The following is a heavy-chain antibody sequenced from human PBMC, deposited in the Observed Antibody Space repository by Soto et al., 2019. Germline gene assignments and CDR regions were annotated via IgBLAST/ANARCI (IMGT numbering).Heavy chain of an antibody. CDR2: IFSSGTT. V-gene: IGHV4-30-4*01. CDR3: ARVPSPFDFYSAMDV. D-gene: IGHD3-16*01. CDR1: GDSIGSGNKY. Sequence: QVQLRESGPGLVMPSQTLSLTCTVSGDSIGSGNKYWSWIRQAPGKGLEWIGYIFSSGTTYYNPSLKSRVTMSLDTSQNQFSLKLHSVTAADTAVYFCARVPSPFDFYSAMDVWGQGTTVTVSS. J-gene: IGHJ6*02.